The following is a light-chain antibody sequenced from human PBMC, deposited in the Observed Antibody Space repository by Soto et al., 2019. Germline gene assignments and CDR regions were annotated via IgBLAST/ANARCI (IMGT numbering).Light chain of an antibody. V-gene: IGLV2-8*01. CDR3: TSFAPGRIYV. J-gene: IGLJ1*01. Sequence: QSVLTQPPSASGSPGQSVAISCTGTSSDVGGYNYVSWYQQHPGKAPKLMIYEVNKRPSGVPDRFSGSKSGNTASLTVSGLQAEDEADYYCTSFAPGRIYVLGSGTKVTV. CDR1: SSDVGGYNY. CDR2: EVN.